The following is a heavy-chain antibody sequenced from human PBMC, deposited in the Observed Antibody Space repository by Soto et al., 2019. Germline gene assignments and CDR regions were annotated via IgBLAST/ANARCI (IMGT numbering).Heavy chain of an antibody. CDR2: INPSGGST. Sequence: GASVKVSCKESGYTFTSYYMHWVRQAPGQGLEWMGIINPSGGSTSYAQKFQGRVTMTRDTSTSTVYMELSSLRSEDTAVYYCARRMVYAIPGDYYYYGMDVWGQGTTVTVSS. V-gene: IGHV1-46*01. CDR1: GYTFTSYY. D-gene: IGHD2-8*01. J-gene: IGHJ6*02. CDR3: ARRMVYAIPGDYYYYGMDV.